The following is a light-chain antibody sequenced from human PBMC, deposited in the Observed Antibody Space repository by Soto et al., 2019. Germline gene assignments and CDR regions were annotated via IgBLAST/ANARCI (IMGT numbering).Light chain of an antibody. CDR3: CSYAGSSTHVV. CDR1: SSDVGGYKY. J-gene: IGLJ2*01. Sequence: QSALTQPRSVSGSPGQSVTISCTGTSSDVGGYKYVSWYQQHPGKAPKLMIYEGSKRPSGVSNRFSGSKSGNTASLTISGLQAEDEADYYCCSYAGSSTHVVFGGGTKVTVL. V-gene: IGLV2-23*01. CDR2: EGS.